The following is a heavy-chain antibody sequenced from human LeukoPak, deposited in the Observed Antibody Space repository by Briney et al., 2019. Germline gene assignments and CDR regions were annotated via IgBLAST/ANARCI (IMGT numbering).Heavy chain of an antibody. D-gene: IGHD3-10*01. J-gene: IGHJ3*02. Sequence: GASVKVSCKASGGTFSSYAISWVRQAPGQGLEWMGGIIPIFGTANYAQKFQGRVTITADESTSTAYMELSSLRSEDTAVSYCARGHSGSDAFDIWGQGTMVTVSS. CDR1: GGTFSSYA. CDR3: ARGHSGSDAFDI. V-gene: IGHV1-69*13. CDR2: IIPIFGTA.